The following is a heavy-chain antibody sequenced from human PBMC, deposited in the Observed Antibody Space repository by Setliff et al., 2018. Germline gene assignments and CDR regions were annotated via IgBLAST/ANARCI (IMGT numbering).Heavy chain of an antibody. D-gene: IGHD5-18*01. CDR2: FDPEDGET. CDR3: ATSVSWIQLVLYPQGHPEPFDY. V-gene: IGHV1-24*01. Sequence: ASVKVSCKVSGYTLTELSMHWVRQAPGKGLEWMGGFDPEDGETIYAQKFQGGVTMTEDTSTDTAYMELSSLKPEDTAVYYCATSVSWIQLVLYPQGHPEPFDYWGQGTLVTVSS. CDR1: GYTLTELS. J-gene: IGHJ4*02.